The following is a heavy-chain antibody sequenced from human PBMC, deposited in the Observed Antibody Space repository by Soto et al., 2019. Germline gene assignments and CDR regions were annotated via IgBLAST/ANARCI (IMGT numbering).Heavy chain of an antibody. CDR2: IRSSSSYI. V-gene: IGHV3-21*01. J-gene: IGHJ4*02. CDR1: GFTFSSYS. Sequence: EVQLVESGGGLVKPGGSLRLTCAASGFTFSSYSMNWVRQAPGKGLEWVSSIRSSSSYIYYADSVKGRFTISRDNAKNPLYLQMNSLRAEDTAVYYCARDQPGYSYGYGLGYWGQGTLVTVSS. CDR3: ARDQPGYSYGYGLGY. D-gene: IGHD5-18*01.